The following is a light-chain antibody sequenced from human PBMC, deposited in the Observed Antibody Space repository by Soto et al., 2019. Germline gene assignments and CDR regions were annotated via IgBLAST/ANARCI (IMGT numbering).Light chain of an antibody. V-gene: IGKV1-33*01. CDR2: DAS. CDR1: QDISNY. Sequence: DIQMTQSPSSLSASVGDRVTITCQASQDISNYLNWYQQKPGKAPKLLIYDASNLETGVPSRFSVSGSETDFTFTISSLKPEDIATYYCQQYDNLPLTFGGGTKVEIK. CDR3: QQYDNLPLT. J-gene: IGKJ4*01.